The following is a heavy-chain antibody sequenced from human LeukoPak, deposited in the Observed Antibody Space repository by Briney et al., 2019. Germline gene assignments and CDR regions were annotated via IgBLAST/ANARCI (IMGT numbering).Heavy chain of an antibody. CDR3: AKEEVPNAY. CDR2: ISISGEAT. CDR1: GFTFSRSS. J-gene: IGHJ4*02. V-gene: IGHV3-23*01. Sequence: PGGSLRLSCEVSGFTFSRSSMSWVRQAPGKGLEWVSGISISGEATYYADSVHGRFNISRDNSKNTVYLQMYSLGVEDTAVYYCAKEEVPNAYWGRGILVTVSS.